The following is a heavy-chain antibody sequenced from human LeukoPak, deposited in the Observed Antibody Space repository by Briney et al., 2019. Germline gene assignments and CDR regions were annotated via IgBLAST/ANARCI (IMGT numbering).Heavy chain of an antibody. D-gene: IGHD5-12*01. CDR3: ARGDRSGYDCDY. J-gene: IGHJ4*02. CDR1: GYTFTSYA. CDR2: INAGNGNT. Sequence: GASVKVSCKASGYTFTSYAMHWVRQAPGQRLEWMGWINAGNGNTKYSQKFQGRVTITRDTSASTAYMELSSLRSEDTAVYYCARGDRSGYDCDYWGQGTLVTVSS. V-gene: IGHV1-3*01.